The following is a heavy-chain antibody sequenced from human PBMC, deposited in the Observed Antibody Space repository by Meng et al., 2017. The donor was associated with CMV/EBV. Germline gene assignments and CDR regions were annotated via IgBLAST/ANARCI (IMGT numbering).Heavy chain of an antibody. D-gene: IGHD3-22*01. CDR2: IWYDGSNK. J-gene: IGHJ4*02. CDR1: GFTFSSYG. V-gene: IGHV3-33*06. CDR3: AKELVTYYYDSSGCDY. Sequence: GGSLRLSCAASGFTFSSYGMHWVRQAPGKGLEWVAVIWYDGSNKYYADSVKGRFTISRDNSKNTLYLQMNSLRAEDTAVYYCAKELVTYYYDSSGCDYWGQGTLVTVSS.